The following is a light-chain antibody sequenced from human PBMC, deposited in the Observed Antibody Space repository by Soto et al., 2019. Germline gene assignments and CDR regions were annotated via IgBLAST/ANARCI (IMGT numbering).Light chain of an antibody. V-gene: IGKV3D-15*01. Sequence: EIVMSQSPATVSVSPGERATLSCRASQSVDSNLAWYQQKPGQAPRLLIFGASTRATGIPARFSGSGSGTDFTLTISSLQSEDFGVYFCQQYDNWPLTFGGGTKVDIK. CDR2: GAS. CDR1: QSVDSN. J-gene: IGKJ4*01. CDR3: QQYDNWPLT.